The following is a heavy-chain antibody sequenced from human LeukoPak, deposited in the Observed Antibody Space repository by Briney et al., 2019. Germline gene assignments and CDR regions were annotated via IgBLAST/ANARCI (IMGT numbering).Heavy chain of an antibody. Sequence: PGGSLRPSCAASGFTFSNYWMHWVRQAPGKGLVWVSRLSSDGRDPSYADSVKGRFTISRDNAKNTLYMQMNSLRAEDTAVYYCARGVYEEDVNYWGQGTLVTVSS. J-gene: IGHJ4*02. V-gene: IGHV3-74*01. D-gene: IGHD2-8*01. CDR2: LSSDGRDP. CDR1: GFTFSNYW. CDR3: ARGVYEEDVNY.